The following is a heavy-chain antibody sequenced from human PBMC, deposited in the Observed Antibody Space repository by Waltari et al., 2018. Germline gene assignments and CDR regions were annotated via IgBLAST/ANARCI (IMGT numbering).Heavy chain of an antibody. CDR3: ARHWATVTTVDY. D-gene: IGHD4-17*01. CDR1: GGSISSSCYY. V-gene: IGHV4-39*01. CDR2: IYYSGST. Sequence: QLQLQESGPGLVKPSETLSLTCTVSGGSISSSCYYWGWIRQPPGKGLEWIGSIYYSGSTYYNPSLKSRVTISVDTSKNQFSLKLSSVTAADTAVYYCARHWATVTTVDYWGQGTLVTVSS. J-gene: IGHJ4*02.